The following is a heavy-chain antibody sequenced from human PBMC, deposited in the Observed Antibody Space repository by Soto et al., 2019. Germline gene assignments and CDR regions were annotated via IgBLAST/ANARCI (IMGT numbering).Heavy chain of an antibody. J-gene: IGHJ4*02. D-gene: IGHD2-21*01. Sequence: EVQLVESGGGLVKPGGSLRLSCAASGFTFSSYCMNWVRQAPGKGLEWVSYISGSTTYIYYADSVKGRFTISRDNAKNSRDVEMNILRVEDTAVYYCARGRENIPPYYLDYWGQGILVTVS. CDR1: GFTFSSYC. CDR3: ARGRENIPPYYLDY. CDR2: ISGSTTYI. V-gene: IGHV3-21*01.